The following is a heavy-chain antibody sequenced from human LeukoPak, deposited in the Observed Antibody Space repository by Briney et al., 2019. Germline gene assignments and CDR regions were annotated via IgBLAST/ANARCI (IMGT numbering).Heavy chain of an antibody. J-gene: IGHJ4*02. V-gene: IGHV3-30-3*01. CDR3: ARDTYYYDSSGYYSPTASDVFDY. Sequence: GRSLRLSCAASGFTFSSYAMHWVRQAPGKGLEWVAVISYDGSNKYYADSVKGRFTISRDNSKNTLYLQMNSLRAEDTAVYYCARDTYYYDSSGYYSPTASDVFDYWGQGTLVTVSS. CDR1: GFTFSSYA. CDR2: ISYDGSNK. D-gene: IGHD3-22*01.